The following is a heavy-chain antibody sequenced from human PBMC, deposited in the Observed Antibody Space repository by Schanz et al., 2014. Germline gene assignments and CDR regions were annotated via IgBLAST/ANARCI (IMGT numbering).Heavy chain of an antibody. D-gene: IGHD3-16*01. CDR1: GFTFSAYG. CDR3: ARGTPFLCDY. J-gene: IGHJ4*02. CDR2: IWFDGNNK. Sequence: VQLVESGGGLIQPGGSLRLSCAASGFTFSAYGMHWVRQAPGKGLEWVAVIWFDGNNKFYADSVKGRFTISRDNSKNTLYLQMSSLRAEDTAVYYCARGTPFLCDYWGQGTLVTVSS. V-gene: IGHV3-33*01.